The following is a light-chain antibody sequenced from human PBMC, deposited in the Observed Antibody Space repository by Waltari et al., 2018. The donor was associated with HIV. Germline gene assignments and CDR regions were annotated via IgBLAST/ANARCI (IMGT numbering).Light chain of an antibody. V-gene: IGLV1-40*01. J-gene: IGLJ1*01. CDR3: QSYDSSLLGYV. Sequence: QSVLTQPPSVSGAPGQRVTISCTGSSSHTGAGYDVPWYQQLPGTAPKLLINTNSNRPSGVPDRFSGSKSGTSASLAITGLQAEDEADYYCQSYDSSLLGYVFGSGTRVTVL. CDR1: SSHTGAGYD. CDR2: TNS.